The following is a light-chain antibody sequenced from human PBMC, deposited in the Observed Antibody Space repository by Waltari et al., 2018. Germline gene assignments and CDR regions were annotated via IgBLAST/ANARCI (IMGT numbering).Light chain of an antibody. J-gene: IGKJ3*01. CDR1: QIVSSSY. Sequence: EIVLTQSPGTLSLSPGERATLSCRASQIVSSSYLAWYQQNPGQAPRLHLHGASRRATGIPDRFSGSGSGTDFTLTISRLEPEDFAVYYCQQYGSSPTTFGPGTKVDIK. CDR3: QQYGSSPTT. CDR2: GAS. V-gene: IGKV3-20*01.